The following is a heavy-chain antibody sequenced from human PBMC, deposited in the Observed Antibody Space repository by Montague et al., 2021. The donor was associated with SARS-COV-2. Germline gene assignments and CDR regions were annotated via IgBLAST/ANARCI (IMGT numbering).Heavy chain of an antibody. J-gene: IGHJ2*01. CDR2: ISSSGSYR. CDR1: GFTLRNYY. CDR3: ARDYDVWNDYPKWFFDL. Sequence: SLGLSCAASGFTLRNYYISWIRQAPGKGLEWVSYISSSGSYREYADSVKGRFTIPRDTGRNSVHLQIDSLRAEDTAVYYCARDYDVWNDYPKWFFDLWGRGTLVTVSS. V-gene: IGHV3-11*06. D-gene: IGHD3-3*01.